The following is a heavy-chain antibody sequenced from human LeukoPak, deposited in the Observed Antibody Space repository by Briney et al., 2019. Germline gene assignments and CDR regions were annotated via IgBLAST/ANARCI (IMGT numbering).Heavy chain of an antibody. V-gene: IGHV4-61*02. D-gene: IGHD3-10*01. CDR2: IYTSGST. CDR3: RGVRFGELFDY. J-gene: IGHJ4*02. CDR1: GGSISSGGYY. Sequence: SETLSLTCTVSGGSISSGGYYWSWVRQPAGKGLEWIGRIYTSGSTNYNPSLKGRVTMSVDTSKNQFSLQLSSVTAADTAVYYCRGVRFGELFDYWGQGTLVTVSS.